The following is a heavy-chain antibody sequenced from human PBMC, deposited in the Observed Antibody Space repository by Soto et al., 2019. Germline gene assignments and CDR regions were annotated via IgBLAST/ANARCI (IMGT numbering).Heavy chain of an antibody. Sequence: QITLKESGPSPVKPTQTLTVTCTFSGFSHSNSGVGVAWIRQPPGKALEWLALIYGDNDKRYSPSLKTRLTITKEPSKTPVVLTTTKMDPVDTATYYCAPCTLHGYWDYDPGTSHVFDSWGQGTLVTVSS. CDR1: GFSHSNSGVG. J-gene: IGHJ4*02. V-gene: IGHV2-5*02. CDR2: IYGDNDK. CDR3: APCTLHGYWDYDPGTSHVFDS. D-gene: IGHD1-7*01.